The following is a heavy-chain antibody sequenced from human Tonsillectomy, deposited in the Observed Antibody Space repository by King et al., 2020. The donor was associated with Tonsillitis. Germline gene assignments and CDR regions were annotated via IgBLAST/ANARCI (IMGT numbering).Heavy chain of an antibody. Sequence: VQLVESGGGLVKPGGSLRLSCAASGFTFSSYSMNWVRQAPGKGLEWVSSISSGSSYIYYADSVKGRFTISRDNAKNSLYLQMNSLRAEDTAVYYCARGLQLWYYFDYWGQGTLVTVSS. V-gene: IGHV3-21*01. D-gene: IGHD5-18*01. CDR2: ISSGSSYI. J-gene: IGHJ4*02. CDR3: ARGLQLWYYFDY. CDR1: GFTFSSYS.